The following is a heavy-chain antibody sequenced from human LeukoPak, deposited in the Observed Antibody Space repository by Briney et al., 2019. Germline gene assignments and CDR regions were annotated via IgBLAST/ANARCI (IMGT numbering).Heavy chain of an antibody. CDR3: ARVKYDSSGYYSILDY. J-gene: IGHJ4*02. D-gene: IGHD3-22*01. V-gene: IGHV3-11*04. CDR1: GISFSDYY. Sequence: SGGSLRLSCAASGISFSDYYMSWIRQAPGKGLEWIAYISGSGDTIKYADFVKGRFTISRDNAKNSLYLQMNSLRAEDTAVYYCARVKYDSSGYYSILDYWGQGTLVTVSS. CDR2: ISGSGDTI.